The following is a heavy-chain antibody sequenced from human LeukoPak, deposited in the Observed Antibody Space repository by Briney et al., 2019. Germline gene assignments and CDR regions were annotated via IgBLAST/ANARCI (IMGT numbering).Heavy chain of an antibody. CDR1: GFTFNIFG. D-gene: IGHD5-12*01. J-gene: IGHJ4*02. V-gene: IGHV3-23*01. CDR2: ISGTYTST. Sequence: GGSLRLSCAASGFTFNIFGMSWVRQAPGKGLEWVSSISGTYTSTYYADSVKGRFTISRDNSKNTLHLQMNSLRAEDTAVYYCARGPSGYHNTGGQGTLVSVSS. CDR3: ARGPSGYHNT.